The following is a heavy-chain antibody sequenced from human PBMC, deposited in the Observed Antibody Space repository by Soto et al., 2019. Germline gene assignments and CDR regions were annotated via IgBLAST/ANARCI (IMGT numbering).Heavy chain of an antibody. CDR3: ASLVGFDY. Sequence: SETLSLTCAVYGGSFSGYYWSWIRQPPGKGLEWIGEINHSGSTNYNPSLKSRVTISVDTSKNQFSLRLSSVTAADTAVYYCASLVGFDYWGQGTLVTVSS. J-gene: IGHJ4*02. V-gene: IGHV4-34*01. CDR1: GGSFSGYY. CDR2: INHSGST. D-gene: IGHD2-15*01.